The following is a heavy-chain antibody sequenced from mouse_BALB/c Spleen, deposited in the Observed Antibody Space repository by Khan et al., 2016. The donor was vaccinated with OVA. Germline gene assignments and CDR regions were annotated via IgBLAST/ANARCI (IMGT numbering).Heavy chain of an antibody. V-gene: IGHV3-2*02. CDR2: ISYSGST. CDR3: ARDYGSSYYYFDY. D-gene: IGHD1-1*01. J-gene: IGHJ2*01. CDR1: GYSITSDYA. Sequence: VQLQQSGPGLVKPSQSLSLTCTVTGYSITSDYAWNWIRQFPGNKLEWMGYISYSGSTSYNPSLKSRISITRDTSKNQFFLQLNSVTTEDTATYSCARDYGSSYYYFDYWRQGTTLTVSS.